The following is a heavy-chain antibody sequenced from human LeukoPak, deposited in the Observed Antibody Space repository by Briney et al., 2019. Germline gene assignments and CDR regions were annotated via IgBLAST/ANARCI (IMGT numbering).Heavy chain of an antibody. Sequence: GRSLRLSCAASGFTFSSYAMHWVRQAPGKGLEWVAVISYDGSNKYYADSVKGRFTISRDNSKNTLYLQMNSLRAEDTAVYYCARHNYHERGSTDYWGQGTLVTVSS. CDR1: GFTFSSYA. CDR2: ISYDGSNK. J-gene: IGHJ4*02. D-gene: IGHD5-24*01. CDR3: ARHNYHERGSTDY. V-gene: IGHV3-30*04.